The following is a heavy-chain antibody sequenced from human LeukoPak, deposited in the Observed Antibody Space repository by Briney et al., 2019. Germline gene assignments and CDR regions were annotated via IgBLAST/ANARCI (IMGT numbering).Heavy chain of an antibody. CDR2: ISGSGGST. D-gene: IGHD5-18*01. CDR1: GFTFSSYA. CDR3: AKDRRNSYGDDAFDI. J-gene: IGHJ3*02. Sequence: AGGSLRLSCAASGFTFSSYAMSWVRQAPGKGLEWVSAISGSGGSTYYADSVKGRFTIPRDNSKNTLYLQMNSLRAEDTAVYYCAKDRRNSYGDDAFDIWGQGTMVTVSS. V-gene: IGHV3-23*01.